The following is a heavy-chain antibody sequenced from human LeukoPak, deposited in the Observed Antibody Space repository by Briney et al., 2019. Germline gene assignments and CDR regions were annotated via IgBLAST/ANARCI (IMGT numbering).Heavy chain of an antibody. CDR3: ARGRLNDAAFDP. D-gene: IGHD3-3*01. CDR2: ISSSSSYI. V-gene: IGHV3-21*01. CDR1: GFTFSSYS. J-gene: IGHJ5*02. Sequence: PGGSLRLSCAASGFTFSSYSMNWVRQAPGKGLEWVSSISSSSSYIYYADSVKGRFTISRDNAKNSLYLQRNSLRAEDTAVYYCARGRLNDAAFDPWGQGTLVTVSS.